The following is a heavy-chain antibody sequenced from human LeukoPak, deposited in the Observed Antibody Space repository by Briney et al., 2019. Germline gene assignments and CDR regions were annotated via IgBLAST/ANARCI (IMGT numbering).Heavy chain of an antibody. J-gene: IGHJ6*03. CDR1: GYTFTGYD. CDR3: ARGYEGSSPVGYYYYYMDV. CDR2: MNPNSGNT. D-gene: IGHD3-16*01. Sequence: ASVKVSCKASGYTFTGYDINWVRQATGQGLEWMGWMNPNSGNTGYAQKFQGRVTMTRNTSISTAYMELSSLRSEDTAVYYCARGYEGSSPVGYYYYYMDVWGKGTTVTVSS. V-gene: IGHV1-8*01.